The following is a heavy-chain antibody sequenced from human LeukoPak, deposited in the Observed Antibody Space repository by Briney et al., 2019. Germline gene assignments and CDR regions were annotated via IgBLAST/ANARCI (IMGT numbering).Heavy chain of an antibody. V-gene: IGHV3-30*18. CDR3: AKDLHYYGSGSRGYFDY. D-gene: IGHD3-10*01. Sequence: GGSLRLSCAASGFTFSSYGMHWVRHAPGKGLELVAVISYDGSNKYYADSVKGRFTISRDNSKNTLYLQMNSLRAEDTAVYYCAKDLHYYGSGSRGYFDYWGQGTLVTVSS. J-gene: IGHJ4*02. CDR2: ISYDGSNK. CDR1: GFTFSSYG.